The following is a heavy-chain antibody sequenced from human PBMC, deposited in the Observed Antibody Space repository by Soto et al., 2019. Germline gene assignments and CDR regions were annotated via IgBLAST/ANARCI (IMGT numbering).Heavy chain of an antibody. CDR1: GGSLSTSAYY. J-gene: IGHJ4*02. Sequence: SETLSLTCTVSGGSLSTSAYYWSWIRQHPGKGLEWIGYIYYSGSTFYNPSLMSRVTISVDTSNYQFSLKMTSVTPADTAVYYFARHLSATGRRGYFDQLGLGTLVTVSS. CDR2: IYYSGST. V-gene: IGHV4-31*03. CDR3: ARHLSATGRRGYFDQ. D-gene: IGHD1-26*01.